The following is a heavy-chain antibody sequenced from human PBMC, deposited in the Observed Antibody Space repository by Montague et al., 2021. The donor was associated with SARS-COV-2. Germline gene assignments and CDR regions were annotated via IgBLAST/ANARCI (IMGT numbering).Heavy chain of an antibody. V-gene: IGHV4-34*01. CDR3: ARGTKRVLTYDYDSSGYASDY. CDR1: GVVELRRR. D-gene: IGHD3-22*01. CDR2: HLKKKN. Sequence: SETLSLTCTVSGVVELRRRSEEHTYELQSHEQFVWGIHLKKKNKYNPSLKSRVTISVDTSKNQFSLKLSSVTAADTAVYYCARGTKRVLTYDYDSSGYASDYWGQGTLVTVSS. J-gene: IGHJ4*02.